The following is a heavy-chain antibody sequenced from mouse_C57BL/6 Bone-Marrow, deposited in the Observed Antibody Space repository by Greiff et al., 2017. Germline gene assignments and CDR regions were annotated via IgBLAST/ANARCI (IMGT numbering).Heavy chain of an antibody. CDR3: ARRELRRTPYYAMDY. V-gene: IGHV1-69*01. J-gene: IGHJ4*01. D-gene: IGHD3-2*02. Sequence: QVQLQQPGTELVKPGASVKLSCKASGYTFTSYWMHWVKQRPGQGLEWIGEIDPSDSYTNYNQKFKGKSTLTVDKSSSTAYMQLSSLTSEDSAVYYCARRELRRTPYYAMDYWGQGTSVTVSS. CDR1: GYTFTSYW. CDR2: IDPSDSYT.